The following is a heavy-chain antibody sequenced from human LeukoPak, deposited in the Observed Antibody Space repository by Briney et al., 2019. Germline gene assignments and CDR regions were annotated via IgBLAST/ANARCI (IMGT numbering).Heavy chain of an antibody. J-gene: IGHJ3*02. D-gene: IGHD3-22*01. CDR1: GFTFSSYW. Sequence: SGGSLRLSCAASGFTFSSYWMSWVRQAPGKGLEWVANIKQDGSEKYYVDSVKGRFTISRDNAKNSLYLQMNSLRAEDTAVYYCARDHHRRHYDSQARDTFDIWGQGTMVTVSS. CDR3: ARDHHRRHYDSQARDTFDI. CDR2: IKQDGSEK. V-gene: IGHV3-7*01.